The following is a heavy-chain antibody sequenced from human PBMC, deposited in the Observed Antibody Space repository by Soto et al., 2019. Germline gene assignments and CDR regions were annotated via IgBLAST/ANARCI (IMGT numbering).Heavy chain of an antibody. CDR2: IYPGDSDT. Sequence: GESLKISCKGSGYSFTSYWIGWVRQMPGKGLEWMGIIYPGDSDTRYSPSFQGQVTISADKSISTAYLQWSSLKASDTAMYYCARLPARFPSTVYNWFDPWGQGTLVTVSS. CDR1: GYSFTSYW. V-gene: IGHV5-51*01. J-gene: IGHJ5*02. CDR3: ARLPARFPSTVYNWFDP. D-gene: IGHD6-6*01.